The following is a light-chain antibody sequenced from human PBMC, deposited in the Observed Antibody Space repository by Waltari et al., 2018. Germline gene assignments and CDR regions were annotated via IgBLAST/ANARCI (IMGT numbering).Light chain of an antibody. CDR2: AAT. CDR3: QQYYDFALT. V-gene: IGKV1-8*01. Sequence: AIRMTQSPSSLSASTGDRVTITCRASPDISSYLAWYQQKPGKGPKLLIYAATTLQIGVPSRFSGSGSGTNFTLTLSCLQSEDFATYYCQQYYDFALTFGGGTKVEIK. J-gene: IGKJ4*01. CDR1: PDISSY.